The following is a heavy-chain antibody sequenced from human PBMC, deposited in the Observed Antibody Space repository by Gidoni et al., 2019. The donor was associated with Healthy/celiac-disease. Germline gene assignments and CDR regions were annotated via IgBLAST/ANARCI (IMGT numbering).Heavy chain of an antibody. V-gene: IGHV3-15*01. CDR2: IKSKTDGGTT. D-gene: IGHD1-26*01. J-gene: IGHJ4*02. Sequence: EVQLVASGGGLLKPGGSLRLTCAASAFTFSNAWMSWVRLAPGKGLEWVGRIKSKTDGGTTDYAAPVKGRFTISRDESKNTLYLQMNSLKTEDTAVYYCTTGFAYSHYSGSYSLRNFRDYWGQGTLVTVSS. CDR3: TTGFAYSHYSGSYSLRNFRDY. CDR1: AFTFSNAW.